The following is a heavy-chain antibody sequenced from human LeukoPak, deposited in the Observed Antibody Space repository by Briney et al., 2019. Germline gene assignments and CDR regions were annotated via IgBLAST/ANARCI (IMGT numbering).Heavy chain of an antibody. CDR3: TRGPIYLWPYHGMDV. D-gene: IGHD5-18*01. J-gene: IGHJ6*02. CDR2: IRSKAYGGTT. CDR1: GFTCGDHA. V-gene: IGHV3-49*04. Sequence: PGGSLRLSCTASGFTCGDHAMSWVRQAPGKGLEGVGFIRSKAYGGTTEYDASVKDIFTISRNDSKTIDYLQMSSLKTEATAVYYCTRGPIYLWPYHGMDVWGQGTTVIVSS.